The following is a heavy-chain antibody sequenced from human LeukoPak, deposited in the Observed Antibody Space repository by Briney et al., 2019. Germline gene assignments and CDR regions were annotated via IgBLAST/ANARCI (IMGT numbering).Heavy chain of an antibody. Sequence: PSETLSLTCAVSGGSISSGGYSWSWIRQPPGKGLEWIGYIYYSGSTYYNPSLKSRVTMSVDTSKNQFSLKLSSVTAADTAVYYCARDGYYYGSGSQILDYWGQGTLVTVSS. CDR3: ARDGYYYGSGSQILDY. CDR2: IYYSGST. V-gene: IGHV4-30-4*07. CDR1: GGSISSGGYS. J-gene: IGHJ4*02. D-gene: IGHD3-10*01.